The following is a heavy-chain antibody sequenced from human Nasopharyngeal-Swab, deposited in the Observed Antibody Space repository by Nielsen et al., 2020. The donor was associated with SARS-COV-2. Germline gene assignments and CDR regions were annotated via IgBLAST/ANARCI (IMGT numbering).Heavy chain of an antibody. CDR3: VKDHSMTTGWFDP. V-gene: IGHV3-64D*08. D-gene: IGHD4-11*01. CDR1: GFTFSSYA. J-gene: IGHJ5*02. CDR2: ISSNVGST. Sequence: GESLKISCSASGFTFSSYAMHWVRQAPGKGLEYVSAISSNVGSTYYADSVKGRFTISRDNSKNTLYLQMSSLRAEDTAVYYCVKDHSMTTGWFDPWGQGTLVTVSS.